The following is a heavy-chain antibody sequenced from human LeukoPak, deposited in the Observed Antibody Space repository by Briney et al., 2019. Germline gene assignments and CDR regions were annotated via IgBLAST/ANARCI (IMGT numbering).Heavy chain of an antibody. J-gene: IGHJ4*02. CDR3: VRVYCSGSSCFYFDN. CDR2: INHSGST. Sequence: TSETLSLTCAVYGGSFSGYYWNWIRQPPGKGLEWIGEINHSGSTNYNPSLNSRVTISVDKSQNQFSLKLSSVTAADTAMYYCVRVYCSGSSCFYFDNWGQGTLVTVSS. V-gene: IGHV4-34*01. D-gene: IGHD2-15*01. CDR1: GGSFSGYY.